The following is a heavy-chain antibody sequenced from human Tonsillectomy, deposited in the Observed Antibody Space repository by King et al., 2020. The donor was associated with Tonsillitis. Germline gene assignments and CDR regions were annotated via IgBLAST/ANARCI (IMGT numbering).Heavy chain of an antibody. CDR1: GYSISSGYS. V-gene: IGHV4-38-2*02. CDR3: ARDGADYDGSGSYKL. D-gene: IGHD3-10*01. Sequence: QLQESGPGLVKPSETLSLTCAVSGYSISSGYSWGWIRQPPGKGLEWIGSIYHSGSTYYNPSLKSRVTISVDTSKNQFSLKLTSVTAADTAVYYCARDGADYDGSGSYKLWGQGTLVTVCS. CDR2: IYHSGST. J-gene: IGHJ4*02.